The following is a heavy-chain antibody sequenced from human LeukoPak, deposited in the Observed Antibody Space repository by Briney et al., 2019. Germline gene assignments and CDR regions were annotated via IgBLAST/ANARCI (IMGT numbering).Heavy chain of an antibody. D-gene: IGHD5-18*01. V-gene: IGHV1-69*06. CDR1: GYTFTSYG. J-gene: IGHJ4*02. CDR3: ARGLGRTAMVTRGEVRFDY. Sequence: GASVKVSCKASGYTFTSYGISWVRQAPGQGLEWMGGIIPIFSTANYAQKFQGRVTITADKSTSTAYMELSSLRSEDTAVYYCARGLGRTAMVTRGEVRFDYWGQGTLVTVSS. CDR2: IIPIFSTA.